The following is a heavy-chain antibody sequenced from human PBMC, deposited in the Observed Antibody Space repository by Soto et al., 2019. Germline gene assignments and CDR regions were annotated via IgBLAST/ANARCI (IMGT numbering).Heavy chain of an antibody. Sequence: ASVKVSCKASGYTFTSYDINWVRQATGQGLEWMGWMNPNSGNTGYAQKFQGRVTMTRNTSLTTSTIYMDLSSLRAEDTAVYYCARDGYCSGGSCYGWFDPWGQGTLVTVSS. CDR2: MNPNSGNT. V-gene: IGHV1-8*01. CDR3: ARDGYCSGGSCYGWFDP. J-gene: IGHJ5*02. CDR1: GYTFTSYD. D-gene: IGHD2-15*01.